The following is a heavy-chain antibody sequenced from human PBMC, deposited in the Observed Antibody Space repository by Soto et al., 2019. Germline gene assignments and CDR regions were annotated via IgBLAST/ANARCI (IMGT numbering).Heavy chain of an antibody. V-gene: IGHV1-45*02. Sequence: SVKVSCKASGYTFTYRYLHWVRQAPGQALEWMGWITPFNGNTNYAQKFQDRVTITRDRSMSTAYMELSSLRSEDTAMYYCARQTTVPQWSAFDIWGQGTMVTVSS. D-gene: IGHD4-17*01. CDR2: ITPFNGNT. CDR1: GYTFTYRY. J-gene: IGHJ3*02. CDR3: ARQTTVPQWSAFDI.